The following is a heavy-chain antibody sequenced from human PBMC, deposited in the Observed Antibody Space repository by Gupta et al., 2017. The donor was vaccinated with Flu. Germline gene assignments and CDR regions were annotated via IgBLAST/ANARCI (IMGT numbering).Heavy chain of an antibody. J-gene: IGHJ4*02. CDR1: GGSIRSGSYY. Sequence: QVQLQESGPGLVKPSQTLSLTCTVSGGSIRSGSYYWSWIRQPAGKGLEWIGRIYTSGSTNYNPSLKSRVTISVDTSKNQFSLKLSSVTAADTAVYYCASYDSSGYYYWGQGTLVTVSS. V-gene: IGHV4-61*02. D-gene: IGHD3-22*01. CDR3: ASYDSSGYYY. CDR2: IYTSGST.